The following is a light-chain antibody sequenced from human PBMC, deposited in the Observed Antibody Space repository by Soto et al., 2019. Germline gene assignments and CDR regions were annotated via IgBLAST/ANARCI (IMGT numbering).Light chain of an antibody. CDR2: DNN. CDR3: GAWDNSLSAWV. J-gene: IGLJ3*02. V-gene: IGLV1-51*01. CDR1: SSNIGKNY. Sequence: QSVLTQPPSVSAAPGQKVTISCSGSSSNIGKNYVSWYQHLPGTAPKVLIYDNNKRPSGIPDRLSGSKSGTSATLGITGLQTGDEADYFCGAWDNSLSAWVFGGGTKLTVL.